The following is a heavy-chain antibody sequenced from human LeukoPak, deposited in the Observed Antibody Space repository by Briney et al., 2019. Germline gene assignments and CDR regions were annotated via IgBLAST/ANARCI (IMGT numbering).Heavy chain of an antibody. D-gene: IGHD1-26*01. CDR2: VKSKTDGGTA. CDR3: TTVGTTSPIAEEYFDY. J-gene: IGHJ4*02. V-gene: IGHV3-15*01. Sequence: GGSLRLSCAVSGFTFDNAWMNWVRQAPGKGLEWVGRVKSKTDGGTADYAAPVKGRFTISRDDSENTLFLQLNSLKTEDTALYYCTTVGTTSPIAEEYFDYWGQGTLVTVSS. CDR1: GFTFDNAW.